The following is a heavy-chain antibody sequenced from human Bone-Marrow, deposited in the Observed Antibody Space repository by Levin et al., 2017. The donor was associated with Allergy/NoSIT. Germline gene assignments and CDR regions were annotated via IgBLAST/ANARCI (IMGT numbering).Heavy chain of an antibody. CDR3: VHCGGYSHEYYGY. V-gene: IGHV2-5*02. D-gene: IGHD5-18*01. Sequence: SGPTLVKPTQTLTLTCTFSGFSLRTSAVGVGWIRQPPGKALEWLALIYWDDDVRYSPSLKNRLTISKDTSKHQVVLTIADMDPADTATYYCVHCGGYSHEYYGYWGQGNLVTVSS. CDR1: GFSLRTSAVG. CDR2: IYWDDDV. J-gene: IGHJ4*02.